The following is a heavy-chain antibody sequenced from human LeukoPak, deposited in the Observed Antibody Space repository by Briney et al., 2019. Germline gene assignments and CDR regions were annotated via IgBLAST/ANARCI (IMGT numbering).Heavy chain of an antibody. J-gene: IGHJ5*02. CDR1: GFTFSSYG. D-gene: IGHD2-21*02. V-gene: IGHV3-48*04. CDR3: ARLIVVVTATTTDWFDP. CDR2: ISSSGSTT. Sequence: GRSLRLSCAASGFTFSSYGMHWVRQAPGKGLEWITHISSSGSTTYYADSVKGRFTISRDNAKNSLYLQMNSLRAEDTAIYYCARLIVVVTATTTDWFDPWGQGTLVTVSS.